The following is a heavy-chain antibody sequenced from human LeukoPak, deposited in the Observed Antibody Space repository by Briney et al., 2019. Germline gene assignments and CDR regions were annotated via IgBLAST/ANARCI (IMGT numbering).Heavy chain of an antibody. D-gene: IGHD6-13*01. CDR1: GGSISSYY. CDR3: ARACSSSWYTSCWFDP. Sequence: TSETLSLTCTVSGGSISSYYWSWIRQPPGKGLEWIGYIYYSGSTNYNPSLKSRVTISVDTSKNQFSPKVSSVTAADTAVYYCARACSSSWYTSCWFDPWGQGTLVTVSS. V-gene: IGHV4-59*01. CDR2: IYYSGST. J-gene: IGHJ5*02.